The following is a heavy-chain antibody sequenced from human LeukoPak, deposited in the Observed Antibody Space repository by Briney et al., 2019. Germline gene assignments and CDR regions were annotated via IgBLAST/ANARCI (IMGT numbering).Heavy chain of an antibody. CDR3: ARGSSSSWYWFDP. CDR1: GDSINPYY. J-gene: IGHJ5*02. V-gene: IGHV4-59*12. CDR2: IFYRGST. D-gene: IGHD6-13*01. Sequence: PSETLSLTCTVSGDSINPYYWSWIRQPPGEGLEWIGYIFYRGSTNYNAALKSRVAISLDTSKNQFSLKLSSVTAADTAVYYCARGSSSSWYWFDPWGQGTLVTVSS.